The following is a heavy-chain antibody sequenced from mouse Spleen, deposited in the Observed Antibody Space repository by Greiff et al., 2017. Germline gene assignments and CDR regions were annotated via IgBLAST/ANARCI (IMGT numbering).Heavy chain of an antibody. CDR1: GFNIKDYY. D-gene: IGHD1-1*01. CDR3: ARSDPAIYYYGSSYDY. Sequence: VQLKESGAELVKPGASVKLSCTASGFNIKDYYMHWVKQRTEQGLEWIGRIDPEDGETKYAPKFQGKATITADTSSNTAYLQLSSLTSEDTAVYYCARSDPAIYYYGSSYDYWGQGTTLTVSS. CDR2: IDPEDGET. J-gene: IGHJ2*01. V-gene: IGHV14-2*01.